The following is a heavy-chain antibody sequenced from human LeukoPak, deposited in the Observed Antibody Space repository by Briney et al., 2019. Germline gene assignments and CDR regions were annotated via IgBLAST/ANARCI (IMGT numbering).Heavy chain of an antibody. V-gene: IGHV3-30*02. CDR3: AKGGGYEAQYYYYYLDV. Sequence: GGSLRLSCAASGFTFSSYGMYWVRQAPGKGLEWVAFIRYDGSNKYYADSVKGRFTVSRDNSKNTLYLQMKSLRAEDAAVYYCAKGGGYEAQYYYYYLDVWGKGTTVTISS. CDR1: GFTFSSYG. CDR2: IRYDGSNK. J-gene: IGHJ6*03. D-gene: IGHD5-12*01.